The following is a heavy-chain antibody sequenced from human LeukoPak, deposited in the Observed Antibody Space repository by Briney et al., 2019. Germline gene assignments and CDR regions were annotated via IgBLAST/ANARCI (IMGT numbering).Heavy chain of an antibody. J-gene: IGHJ4*02. Sequence: PSETLSLTCAVYGGSFSGYYWSWIRQPPGKGLEWIREINHSGSTNYNPSLKSRVTISVDTSKNQFSLKLSSVTAADTAVYYCVRFGGWPFDYWGQGTLVTVSS. CDR3: VRFGGWPFDY. CDR1: GGSFSGYY. CDR2: INHSGST. V-gene: IGHV4-34*01. D-gene: IGHD6-19*01.